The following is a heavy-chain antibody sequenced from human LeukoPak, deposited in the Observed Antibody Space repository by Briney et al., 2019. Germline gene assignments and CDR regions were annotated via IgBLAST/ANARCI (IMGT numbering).Heavy chain of an antibody. D-gene: IGHD3-22*01. CDR2: VDPEDGET. J-gene: IGHJ5*02. CDR3: ARGYDSSGYYWFDP. V-gene: IGHV1-69-2*01. CDR1: GYTFTDYY. Sequence: ASVKVSCKVSGYTFTDYYMHWVQQAPGKGLEWMGLVDPEDGETIYAEKFQGRVTITADTSTDTAYMELSSLRSEDTAVYYCARGYDSSGYYWFDPRGQGTLVTVSS.